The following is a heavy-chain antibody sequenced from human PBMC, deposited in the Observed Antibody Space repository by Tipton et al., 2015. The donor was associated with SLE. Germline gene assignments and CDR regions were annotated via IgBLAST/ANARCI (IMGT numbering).Heavy chain of an antibody. CDR3: ARVAAATGRGNYFYYYMDV. J-gene: IGHJ6*03. V-gene: IGHV4-59*08. D-gene: IGHD6-13*01. Sequence: LRLSCTVSGGSISGFYWSWIRQPPGKGLEWIGYIYYSGRTNYKPSLKSRVTISVDTSKNEFSLELTSVTAADTAVYYCARVAAATGRGNYFYYYMDVWGKGTTVTVSS. CDR1: GGSISGFY. CDR2: IYYSGRT.